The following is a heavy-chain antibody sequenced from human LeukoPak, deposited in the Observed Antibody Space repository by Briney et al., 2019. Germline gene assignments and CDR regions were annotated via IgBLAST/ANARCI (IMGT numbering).Heavy chain of an antibody. CDR1: GFTFSSYA. V-gene: IGHV3-30*01. J-gene: IGHJ6*03. CDR2: ISYDGSNK. CDR3: PRSHCSSTSCYSPIYYYYYMDV. D-gene: IGHD2-2*01. Sequence: PGGSLRLSCAASGFTFSSYAMHWVRQAPGKGLEWVAVISYDGSNKYYADSVKGRFTISRDNSKNTLYLQMNSLRAEDTAVYYCPRSHCSSTSCYSPIYYYYYMDVWGKGTTVTVSS.